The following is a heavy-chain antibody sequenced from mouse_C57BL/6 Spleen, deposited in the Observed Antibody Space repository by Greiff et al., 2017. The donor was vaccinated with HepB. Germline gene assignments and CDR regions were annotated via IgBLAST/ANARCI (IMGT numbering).Heavy chain of an antibody. D-gene: IGHD3-3*01. CDR3: EGYGCCDMDY. J-gene: IGHJ2*01. CDR2: IRNKANGYTT. V-gene: IGHV7-3*01. CDR1: GFTFTDYY. Sequence: EVQLVESGGGLVQPGGSLSLSCAASGFTFTDYYMSWVRQPPGKALEWLGFIRNKANGYTTEYSASVKGRFTISRDNSQRILYRQMNALRAADSATYYYEGYGCCDMDYWGQGTTLTVSS.